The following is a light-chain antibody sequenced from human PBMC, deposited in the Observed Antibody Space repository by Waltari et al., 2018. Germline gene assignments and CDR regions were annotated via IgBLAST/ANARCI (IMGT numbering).Light chain of an antibody. J-gene: IGLJ2*01. V-gene: IGLV1-40*01. CDR3: QSYDNSLSVSL. Sequence: QSGLTQPPSVSGAPGQRVTIPCTGSSPNIGAGYDVHWYQLLPGTAPKLLISADTNRPSGVPCRFSGSKSGTSPSLAITVLQAEDYGDYYCQSYDNSLSVSLFGGGTKLTVL. CDR1: SPNIGAGYD. CDR2: ADT.